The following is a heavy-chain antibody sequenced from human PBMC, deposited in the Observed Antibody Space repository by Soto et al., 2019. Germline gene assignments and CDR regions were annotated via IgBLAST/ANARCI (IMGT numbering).Heavy chain of an antibody. CDR3: ARELVVARGWFDP. CDR2: IYYSGST. CDR1: GGSISSGDYY. Sequence: TLSLTCTVSGGSISSGDYYWSWIRQPPGKGLEWIGYIYYSGSTYYNPSLKSRVTISVDTSKNQFSLKLSSVTAADTAVYYCARELVVARGWFDPWGQGTLVTVSS. D-gene: IGHD2-15*01. J-gene: IGHJ5*02. V-gene: IGHV4-30-4*01.